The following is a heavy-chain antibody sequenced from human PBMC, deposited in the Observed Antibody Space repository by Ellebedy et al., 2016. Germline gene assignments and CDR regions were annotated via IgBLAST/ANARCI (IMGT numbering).Heavy chain of an antibody. CDR3: AKGCSSTSCYLLYYMDV. D-gene: IGHD2-2*01. CDR2: ISGSGGST. Sequence: GGSLRLXXAASGFTFSSYAMSWVRQAPGKGLEWVSAISGSGGSTYYADSGKGRFTISRDNSKNTLYLQMNSLRAEDTAVYYCAKGCSSTSCYLLYYMDVWGKGTTVTVSS. J-gene: IGHJ6*03. CDR1: GFTFSSYA. V-gene: IGHV3-23*01.